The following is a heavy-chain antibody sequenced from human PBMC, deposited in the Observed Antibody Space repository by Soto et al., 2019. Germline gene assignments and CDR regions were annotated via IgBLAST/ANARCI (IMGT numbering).Heavy chain of an antibody. V-gene: IGHV3-11*01. CDR2: ISSSGSTI. D-gene: IGHD5-12*01. J-gene: IGHJ4*02. Sequence: GGSLRLSCAASGFTFSDYYMSWIRQAPGKGLEWVSYISSSGSTIYYADSVKGRFTISRDNAKNSLYLQMNSLRAEDTAVYYCARVSDSGYDELPHFDYWGQGTLVTVSS. CDR3: ARVSDSGYDELPHFDY. CDR1: GFTFSDYY.